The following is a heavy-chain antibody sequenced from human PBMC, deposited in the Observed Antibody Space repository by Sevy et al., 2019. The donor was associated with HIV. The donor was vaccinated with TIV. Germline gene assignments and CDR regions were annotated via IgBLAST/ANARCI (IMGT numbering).Heavy chain of an antibody. CDR3: ARDGISSGCYRGYYFDY. J-gene: IGHJ4*02. V-gene: IGHV3-30*04. D-gene: IGHD6-19*01. CDR1: RFTFSSYA. CDR2: ISYDGTDI. Sequence: GGSLRLSCAASRFTFSSYAIHWVRQAPGKGLEWVAFISYDGTDIYYADSVKGRFTISRDNSKNTLFLQMNSLRAEDTAVYYCARDGISSGCYRGYYFDYWGQGTLVTVSS.